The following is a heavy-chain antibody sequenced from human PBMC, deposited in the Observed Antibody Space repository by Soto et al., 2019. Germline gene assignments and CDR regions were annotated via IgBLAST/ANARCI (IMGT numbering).Heavy chain of an antibody. CDR2: MNPNSGNT. CDR1: GYTFTSYD. CDR3: ARVSYYYGSGSYSSGVGFDP. Sequence: ASVKVSCKASGYTFTSYDINWVRQATGQGLEWMGWMNPNSGNTGYAQKFQGRVTMTRNTSISTAYMELSSLRSEDTAVYYCARVSYYYGSGSYSSGVGFDPWGQGTLVTVSS. J-gene: IGHJ5*02. V-gene: IGHV1-8*01. D-gene: IGHD3-10*01.